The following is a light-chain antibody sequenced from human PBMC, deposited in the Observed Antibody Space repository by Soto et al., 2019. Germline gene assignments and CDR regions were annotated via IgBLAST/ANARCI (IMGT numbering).Light chain of an antibody. V-gene: IGKV3-20*01. J-gene: IGKJ3*01. CDR3: QQYGSTPSLT. Sequence: EIELTQSPGTLSLSPGERATLSCRASQSVSSSYFAWYQQKPGQAPRLLIYGASSSATGIPDRFSGSGSGTAFTLTISRLEPEDFAVYYCQQYGSTPSLTFGPGTKVDIK. CDR2: GAS. CDR1: QSVSSSY.